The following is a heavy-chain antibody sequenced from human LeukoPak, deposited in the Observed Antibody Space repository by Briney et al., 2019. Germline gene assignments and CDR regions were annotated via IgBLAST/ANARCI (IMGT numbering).Heavy chain of an antibody. CDR2: ISSGSSTI. J-gene: IGHJ4*02. D-gene: IGHD3-22*01. V-gene: IGHV3-48*01. CDR1: GFTFSSYA. Sequence: PGGSLGLSCAASGFTFSSYAMSWVRQAPGKGLEWVSYISSGSSTIYYADSVKGRFTISRDNSKNTLYLQMNSLRAEDTAVYYCARDRGYYDSSGPLDYWGQGTLVTVSS. CDR3: ARDRGYYDSSGPLDY.